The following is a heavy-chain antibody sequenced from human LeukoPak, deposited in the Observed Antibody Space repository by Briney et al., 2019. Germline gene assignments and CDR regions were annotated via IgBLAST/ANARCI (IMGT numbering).Heavy chain of an antibody. CDR3: ARDLCSSTSCYFIWNAFDI. CDR2: IYTSGST. J-gene: IGHJ3*02. Sequence: SETLSLTCTVSGGSINSVSYYWSWIRQPAGKGLEWIGRIYTSGSTNYNPSLKSRVTMSVDTSKNQFSLKLSSVTAADTAVYYCARDLCSSTSCYFIWNAFDIWGQGTMVTVSS. D-gene: IGHD2-2*01. V-gene: IGHV4-61*02. CDR1: GGSINSVSYY.